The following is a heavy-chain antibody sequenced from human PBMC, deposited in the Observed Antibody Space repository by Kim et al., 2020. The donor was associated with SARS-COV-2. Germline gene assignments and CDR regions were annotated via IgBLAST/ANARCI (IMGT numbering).Heavy chain of an antibody. CDR2: IYYSGST. CDR3: ASFLPSDDILSPGYSSSWPFDY. D-gene: IGHD6-13*01. V-gene: IGHV4-39*01. CDR1: GGSISSSSYY. J-gene: IGHJ4*02. Sequence: SETLSLTCTVSGGSISSSSYYWGWIRQPPGKGLEWIGSIYYSGSTYYNPSLKSRVTISVDTSKNQFSLKLSSVTAADTAVYYCASFLPSDDILSPGYSSSWPFDYWGQGTLVTVSS.